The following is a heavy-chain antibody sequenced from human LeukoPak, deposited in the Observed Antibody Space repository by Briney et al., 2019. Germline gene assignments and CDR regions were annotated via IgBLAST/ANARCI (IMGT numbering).Heavy chain of an antibody. V-gene: IGHV3-23*01. Sequence: GGSLRLSCAASGFTFSSYAMSWVRQAPGKGLEWVSAISGSGGSTYYADSVKGRFTISRDNSKNTLYLQMNSLRAEDAAVYYCAKDLGAGYYYYYYMDVWGKGTTVTASS. D-gene: IGHD2-15*01. CDR1: GFTFSSYA. CDR2: ISGSGGST. J-gene: IGHJ6*03. CDR3: AKDLGAGYYYYYYMDV.